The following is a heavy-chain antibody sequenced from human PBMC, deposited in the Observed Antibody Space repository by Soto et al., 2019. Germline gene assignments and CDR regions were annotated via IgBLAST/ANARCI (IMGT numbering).Heavy chain of an antibody. J-gene: IGHJ6*02. CDR1: GFTFSSYA. Sequence: EVQLLESGGGLVQPGGSLRLSCAASGFTFSSYAMSWVRQAPGKGLEWVSAISGSGGSTYYADSVKGRFTISRDNSKNTLYLQMNSLRAEETAVYYCAKEVVDIAAAGTLHYYYYGMDVWGQGTTVTVSS. CDR2: ISGSGGST. CDR3: AKEVVDIAAAGTLHYYYYGMDV. D-gene: IGHD6-13*01. V-gene: IGHV3-23*01.